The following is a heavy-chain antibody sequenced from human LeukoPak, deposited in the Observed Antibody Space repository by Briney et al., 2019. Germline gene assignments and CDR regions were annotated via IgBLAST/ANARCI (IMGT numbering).Heavy chain of an antibody. V-gene: IGHV3-30-3*02. CDR2: ISYDGSNK. J-gene: IGHJ4*02. Sequence: GGSLRLSCAASGFTFSSYAMHWVRQAPGKGLEWVAVISYDGSNKYYADSVKGRFTISRDNSKNTLYLQMNSLRAEDTAVYYCAKLPRTSHPDYWGQGTLVTVSS. CDR3: AKLPRTSHPDY. CDR1: GFTFSSYA. D-gene: IGHD2-2*01.